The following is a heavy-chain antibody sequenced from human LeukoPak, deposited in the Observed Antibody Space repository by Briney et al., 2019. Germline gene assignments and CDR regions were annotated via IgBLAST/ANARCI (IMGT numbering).Heavy chain of an antibody. J-gene: IGHJ4*02. V-gene: IGHV1-46*01. Sequence: ASVKVSCKASGYTFTSYYIHWVRQAPGQGLEWMGIINPAGGSTTYAQKFQGSRLTLTRDTSTSTVYIELRSLRSEDTAVYYCARGRGVHDSHTYDYFDYGGQGSLVTVS. CDR3: ARGRGVHDSHTYDYFDY. CDR1: GYTFTSYY. CDR2: INPAGGST. D-gene: IGHD3-22*01.